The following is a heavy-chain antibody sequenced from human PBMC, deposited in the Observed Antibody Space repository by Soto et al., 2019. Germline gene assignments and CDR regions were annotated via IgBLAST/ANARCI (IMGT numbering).Heavy chain of an antibody. Sequence: QVRLVQSGPEVKKPEASVKVSCKDPGYTFSSSAISWVRQAPRQGPEWMGWISSSGVPTYAQNFQGRVTLTVDSSTTTACMEVRSLSSADTAIHYCARDHGGYGTFDYWGQGHMVAVSS. J-gene: IGHJ4*02. D-gene: IGHD5-12*01. CDR1: GYTFSSSA. V-gene: IGHV1-18*04. CDR2: ISSSGVP. CDR3: ARDHGGYGTFDY.